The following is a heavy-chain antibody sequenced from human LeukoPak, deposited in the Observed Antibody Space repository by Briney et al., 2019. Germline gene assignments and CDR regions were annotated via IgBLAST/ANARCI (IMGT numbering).Heavy chain of an antibody. CDR3: ARSRGYSPFDY. CDR2: INHSGST. J-gene: IGHJ4*02. Sequence: SETLSLTCAVYGGSFSGYYWSWIRQPPGKGLEWIGEINHSGSTNYNPSLKSRVTISVDTSKNQFSLKLSSVTAADTAVYYCARSRGYSPFDYWGQGTLATVSS. CDR1: GGSFSGYY. V-gene: IGHV4-34*01. D-gene: IGHD3-22*01.